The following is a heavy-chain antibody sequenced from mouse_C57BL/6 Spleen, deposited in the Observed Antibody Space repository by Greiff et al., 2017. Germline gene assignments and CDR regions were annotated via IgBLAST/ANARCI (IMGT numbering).Heavy chain of an antibody. V-gene: IGHV1-26*01. CDR1: GYTFTDYY. J-gene: IGHJ2*01. CDR3: AREIGAYYSNYLKDY. CDR2: INPNNGGT. Sequence: EVQLQQSGPELVKPGASVKISCKASGYTFTDYYMNWVKQSHGKSLEWIGDINPNNGGTSYNQKFKGKATLTVDKSSSTAYMELRSLTSEGSAVYYCAREIGAYYSNYLKDYWGQGTTLTVSS. D-gene: IGHD2-5*01.